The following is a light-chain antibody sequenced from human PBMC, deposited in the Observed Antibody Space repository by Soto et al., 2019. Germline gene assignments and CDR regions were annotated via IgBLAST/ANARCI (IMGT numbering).Light chain of an antibody. Sequence: DIQMTQSPSTLSASVGDRVTITCRASQSISTWLAWYQQKPGKAPKLLLYKASSLESGVPSRFSGSGSGTEFTLTISSLQPDDFATYYCQHYNNYPWTFGQWTKVEIK. V-gene: IGKV1-5*03. J-gene: IGKJ1*01. CDR3: QHYNNYPWT. CDR2: KAS. CDR1: QSISTW.